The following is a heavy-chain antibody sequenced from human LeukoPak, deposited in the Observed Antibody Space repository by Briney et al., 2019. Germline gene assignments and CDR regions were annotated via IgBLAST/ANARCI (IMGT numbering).Heavy chain of an antibody. CDR3: ARVVYDFWSAYDY. Sequence: GGSLRLSCAASGFTFGSYAMSWVRQAPGKGLEWVSYISGRGGSTYYADSVKGRFTISRDNSKNTLYLQMNSLRAEDTALYYCARVVYDFWSAYDYWGQGTLVTVSS. D-gene: IGHD3-3*01. CDR2: ISGRGGST. J-gene: IGHJ4*02. V-gene: IGHV3-23*01. CDR1: GFTFGSYA.